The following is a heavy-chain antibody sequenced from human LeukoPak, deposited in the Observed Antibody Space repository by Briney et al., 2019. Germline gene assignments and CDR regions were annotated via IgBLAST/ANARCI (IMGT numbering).Heavy chain of an antibody. J-gene: IGHJ4*02. CDR2: ISGGGDDP. V-gene: IGHV3-23*01. D-gene: IGHD5-12*01. CDR1: GFTFSSYA. CDR3: AKVPRYSGYDPYFDC. Sequence: GGSLRLSCAVSGFTFSSYAMSWVRQTPGKGLEWVSTISGGGDDPFYAASVKGRLAISRDNSKNILFLQMNSLRAEDTAIYYCAKVPRYSGYDPYFDCWGQGTLVTVSS.